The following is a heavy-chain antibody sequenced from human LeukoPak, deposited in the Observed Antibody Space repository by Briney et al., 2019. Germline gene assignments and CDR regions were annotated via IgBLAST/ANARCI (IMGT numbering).Heavy chain of an antibody. Sequence: GRSLRLSCAASGFTFDDYAMHWVRQAPGKGLEWVSGISWNSGSIGYADPVKGRFTISRDNAKNSLYLQMNSLRAEDMALYYCAKDIYHYYDSSGYYDYWGQGTLVTVSS. CDR3: AKDIYHYYDSSGYYDY. CDR1: GFTFDDYA. V-gene: IGHV3-9*03. CDR2: ISWNSGSI. D-gene: IGHD3-22*01. J-gene: IGHJ4*02.